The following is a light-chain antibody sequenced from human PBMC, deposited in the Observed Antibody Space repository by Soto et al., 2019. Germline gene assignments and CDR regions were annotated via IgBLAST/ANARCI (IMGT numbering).Light chain of an antibody. J-gene: IGLJ2*01. CDR1: SSNIGSNY. V-gene: IGLV1-47*01. Sequence: QAVVTQPPSASGTPGQRVTISCSGSSSNIGSNYVYWYQQLPGTAPKLLIYRNNQRPSGVPDRFSGSKSGTSASLAISGLRSEDEADYYCAAWDDSLSGVVFGGGTKVTVL. CDR2: RNN. CDR3: AAWDDSLSGVV.